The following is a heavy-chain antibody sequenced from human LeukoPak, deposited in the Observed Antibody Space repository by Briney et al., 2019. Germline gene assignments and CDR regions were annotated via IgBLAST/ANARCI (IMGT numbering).Heavy chain of an antibody. CDR1: GGTFSSYA. V-gene: IGHV1-69*13. CDR3: AIKDSSGAYGY. D-gene: IGHD3-22*01. J-gene: IGHJ4*02. Sequence: GASVKVSCKASGGTFSSYAISWVRQAPGQGLEWMGGIIPIFGTANYAQKLQGRVTITADESASTAYMELSSLRSEDTAVYYCAIKDSSGAYGYWGQGTLVTVSS. CDR2: IIPIFGTA.